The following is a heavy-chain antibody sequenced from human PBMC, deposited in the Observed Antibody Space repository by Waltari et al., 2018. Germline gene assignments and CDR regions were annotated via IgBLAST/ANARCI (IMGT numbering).Heavy chain of an antibody. CDR1: GGSISSYY. CDR3: ARGSTYYDILTGYYKGNWFDP. D-gene: IGHD3-9*01. Sequence: QLQLQESGPGLVKPSETLSLTCTVSGGSISSYYWRWIRQPPGKGLEWIGYIYYSGSTNYNPSLKSRVTISVDTSKNQFSLKLSSVTAADTAVYYCARGSTYYDILTGYYKGNWFDPWGQGTLVTVSS. J-gene: IGHJ5*02. V-gene: IGHV4-59*01. CDR2: IYYSGST.